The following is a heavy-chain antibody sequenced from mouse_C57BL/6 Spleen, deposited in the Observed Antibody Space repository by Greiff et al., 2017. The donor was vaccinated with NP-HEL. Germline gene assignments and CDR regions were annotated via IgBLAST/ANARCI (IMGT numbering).Heavy chain of an antibody. Sequence: QVQLQQPGAELVKPGASVKMPCKASGYTFTSYWITWVKQRPGQGLEWIGDIYPGSGSTNYNEKFKSKATLTVDTSSSTAYMQLSSLTSEDSAVYYCARSGYDGYLLLFAYWGQGTLVTVSA. D-gene: IGHD2-3*01. CDR1: GYTFTSYW. CDR3: ARSGYDGYLLLFAY. V-gene: IGHV1-55*01. J-gene: IGHJ3*01. CDR2: IYPGSGST.